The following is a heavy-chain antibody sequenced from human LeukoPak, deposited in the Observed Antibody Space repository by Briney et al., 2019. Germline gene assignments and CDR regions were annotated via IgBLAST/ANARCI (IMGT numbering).Heavy chain of an antibody. CDR3: ARWVWGTTSPYYFDY. Sequence: GASVKVSCKASGYTFTSYGISWVRQAPGQGLEWMGWISAYNGNTNYAQKLQGRVTMTTDTSTSTAYMELRSLRSDDTAVYYCARWVWGTTSPYYFDYWGQGTLVTVSS. CDR2: ISAYNGNT. J-gene: IGHJ4*02. V-gene: IGHV1-18*01. D-gene: IGHD3-16*01. CDR1: GYTFTSYG.